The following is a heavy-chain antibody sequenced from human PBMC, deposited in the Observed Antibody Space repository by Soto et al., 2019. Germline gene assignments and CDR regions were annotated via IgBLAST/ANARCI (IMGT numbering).Heavy chain of an antibody. CDR1: AGTRSSYA. Sequence: GGSLIHSWGASAGTRSSYAMHWILQDPGRGLEWVARRSFGGTNEYYADSGNGRLIISRDHYKSMVYLQMDSLRPDDTAIYYCARPIPRWSYHYGMDVWGQGTTVTVSS. J-gene: IGHJ6*02. CDR3: ARPIPRWSYHYGMDV. D-gene: IGHD2-15*01. CDR2: RSFGGTNE. V-gene: IGHV3-30*08.